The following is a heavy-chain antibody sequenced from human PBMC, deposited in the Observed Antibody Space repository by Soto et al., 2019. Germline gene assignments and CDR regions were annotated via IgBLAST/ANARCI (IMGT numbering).Heavy chain of an antibody. J-gene: IGHJ4*02. Sequence: GGSLRLSCAASGFTFSSYAMHWVRQAPGKGLEWVAVISYDGSNKYYADSVKGRFTISRDNSKNTLYLQMNSLRAEDTAVYYCARGRVAVAPYFDYWGQGTLVTVSS. D-gene: IGHD6-19*01. CDR2: ISYDGSNK. CDR1: GFTFSSYA. V-gene: IGHV3-30-3*01. CDR3: ARGRVAVAPYFDY.